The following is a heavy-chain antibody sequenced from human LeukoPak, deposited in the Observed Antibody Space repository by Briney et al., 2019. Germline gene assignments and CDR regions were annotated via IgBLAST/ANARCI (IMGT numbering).Heavy chain of an antibody. J-gene: IGHJ5*02. CDR3: ARVRYNWKLEWWFAP. Sequence: GGSLRLSCAASGFTFSSYWMSWVRQAPGKGLEWVANINQDGSEKYYVDSVKGRFTISRDNAKNSLYLQMNSLRAADTAVYYCARVRYNWKLEWWFAPWGQGTLVTVSS. CDR2: INQDGSEK. D-gene: IGHD1-20*01. V-gene: IGHV3-7*01. CDR1: GFTFSSYW.